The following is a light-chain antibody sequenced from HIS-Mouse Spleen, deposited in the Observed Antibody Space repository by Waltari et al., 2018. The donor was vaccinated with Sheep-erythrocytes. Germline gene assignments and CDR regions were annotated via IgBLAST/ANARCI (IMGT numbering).Light chain of an antibody. CDR2: KAS. Sequence: DTQLTQSPSTLSASVGDRVTITCRASQSISSWLAWYQQKPGKAPKLLIYKASSLESGVPSRFSGSGSGTEFTLTISSLQPDDFATYYCQQYNSYPLTFGGGTKVEIK. V-gene: IGKV1-5*03. CDR1: QSISSW. J-gene: IGKJ4*01. CDR3: QQYNSYPLT.